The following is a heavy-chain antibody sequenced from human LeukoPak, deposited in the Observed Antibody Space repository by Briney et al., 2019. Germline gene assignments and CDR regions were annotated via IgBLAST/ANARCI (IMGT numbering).Heavy chain of an antibody. CDR2: ISGSGGST. Sequence: GGSLRLSCAASGFTFSSYAMSWVRQAPGKGLEWVSAISGSGGSTYYADSVKGRFTISRDNSKNTLYLQMNSLRAEDTAVYYCARSVWGSSGYYPNWFDPWGQGTLVTVSS. CDR3: ARSVWGSSGYYPNWFDP. CDR1: GFTFSSYA. D-gene: IGHD3-22*01. J-gene: IGHJ5*02. V-gene: IGHV3-23*01.